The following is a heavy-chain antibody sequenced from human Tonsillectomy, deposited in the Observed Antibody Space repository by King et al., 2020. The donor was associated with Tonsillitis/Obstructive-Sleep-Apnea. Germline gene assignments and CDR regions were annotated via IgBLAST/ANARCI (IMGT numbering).Heavy chain of an antibody. D-gene: IGHD3-3*01. CDR2: INHSGST. J-gene: IGHJ6*03. Sequence: VQLQQWGAGLLKPSETLSLTCAVYGGSFSGYYWSWIRQPPGKGLEWIGEINHSGSTNYNPSLKSRVTISVDTSKNQFSLKLSSVTAADTAVYYCARSPAIYDFWSGYYTSYSYMDVWGKGTTVTVSS. V-gene: IGHV4-34*01. CDR1: GGSFSGYY. CDR3: ARSPAIYDFWSGYYTSYSYMDV.